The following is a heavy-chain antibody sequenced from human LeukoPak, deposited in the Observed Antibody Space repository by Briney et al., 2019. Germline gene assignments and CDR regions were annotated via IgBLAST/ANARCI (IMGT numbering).Heavy chain of an antibody. CDR3: ARYGSGSYYWS. J-gene: IGHJ4*02. D-gene: IGHD3-10*01. Sequence: GRSLRLSCAASGFTFSSYGMHWVRQAPGKGLEGVAVIWYDGSNKYYADSVKGRFTISRENSKKTLYLQMSSLRAEDTAVYYCARYGSGSYYWSGGQGTLVTVSS. V-gene: IGHV3-33*01. CDR2: IWYDGSNK. CDR1: GFTFSSYG.